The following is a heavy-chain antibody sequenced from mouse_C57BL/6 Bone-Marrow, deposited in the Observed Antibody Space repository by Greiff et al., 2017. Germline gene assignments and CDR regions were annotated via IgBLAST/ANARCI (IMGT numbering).Heavy chain of an antibody. CDR1: GYTFTEYT. Sequence: VQLQQSGAELVKPGASVKLSCKASGYTFTEYTIHWVKQRSGQGLEWIGWFYPGSGSTKYNEKFKDKATLTADKSSSTDYMELSRLTSENSAVYVCAGLGFYYDYGGGGYYFDDWGQGTTLTVSS. V-gene: IGHV1-62-2*01. D-gene: IGHD2-4*01. CDR3: AGLGFYYDYGGGGYYFDD. CDR2: FYPGSGST. J-gene: IGHJ2*01.